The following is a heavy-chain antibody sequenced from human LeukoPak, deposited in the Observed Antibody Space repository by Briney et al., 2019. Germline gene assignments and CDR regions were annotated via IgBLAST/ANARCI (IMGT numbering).Heavy chain of an antibody. D-gene: IGHD1-14*01. Sequence: ASVKVSCKTSGYPFSTWEINWVRQAAGQGLEWLGWVHPDSGNTDYAQKFRGGVTMSRDTSTSTAYMELSGLRLDDTAVYFCARGPRNDPWGQGTLVTVSS. J-gene: IGHJ5*02. CDR3: ARGPRNDP. CDR2: VHPDSGNT. CDR1: GYPFSTWE. V-gene: IGHV1-8*01.